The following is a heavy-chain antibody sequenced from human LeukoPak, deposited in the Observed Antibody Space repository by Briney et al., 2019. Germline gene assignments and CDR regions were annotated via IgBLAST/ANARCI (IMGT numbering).Heavy chain of an antibody. D-gene: IGHD1-26*01. Sequence: SETLSLTCTVSGGSISSYYWSWIRQPPGKGLEWIGYIYYSGSTNYNPSLKSRVTMSIDTSQNQISLKLNSVTAADTAVYYCAREKLLDGVADWGQGTLVTVSS. CDR1: GGSISSYY. V-gene: IGHV4-59*12. CDR3: AREKLLDGVAD. J-gene: IGHJ4*02. CDR2: IYYSGST.